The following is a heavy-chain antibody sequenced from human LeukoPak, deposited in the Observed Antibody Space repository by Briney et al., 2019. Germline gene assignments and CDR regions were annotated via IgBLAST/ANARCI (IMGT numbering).Heavy chain of an antibody. CDR3: ARDRIYDFWSGYSGYYYYYGMDV. J-gene: IGHJ6*02. Sequence: PSETLSLTCTVSGGSISSYYWSWIRQPAGKGLAGIGRIYGSGSTNYNPSLKSRVTMSVDTSKNQFSLKLSSVTAADTAAYYCARDRIYDFWSGYSGYYYYYGMDVWGQGTTVTVSS. CDR2: IYGSGST. D-gene: IGHD3-3*01. V-gene: IGHV4-4*07. CDR1: GGSISSYY.